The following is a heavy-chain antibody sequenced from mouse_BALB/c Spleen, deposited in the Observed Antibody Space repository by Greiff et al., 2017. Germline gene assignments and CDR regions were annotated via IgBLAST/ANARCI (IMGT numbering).Heavy chain of an antibody. V-gene: IGHV5-17*02. CDR3: ARNYAFDY. J-gene: IGHJ2*01. CDR2: ISSGSSTI. Sequence: DVKLVESGGGLVQPGGSRKLSCAASGFTFSSFGMHWVRQAPEKGLEWVAYISSGSSTIYYADTVKGRFTISRDNPKNTLFLQMTSLRSEDTAMYYCARNYAFDYWGQGTTLTVSS. CDR1: GFTFSSFG. D-gene: IGHD1-1*02.